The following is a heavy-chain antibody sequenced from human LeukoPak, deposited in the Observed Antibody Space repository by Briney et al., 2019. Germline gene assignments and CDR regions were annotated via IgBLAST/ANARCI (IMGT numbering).Heavy chain of an antibody. V-gene: IGHV4-59*01. Sequence: SETLSLTCTVSGGSISSYYWSWIRQPPGKGLEWIGYIYYSGSTNYNPSLKSRVTISVDTSKNQFSLKLSSVTAADTAVYYCAGVAGYSSGWSNGGNWFDPWGQGTLVTVSS. CDR1: GGSISSYY. J-gene: IGHJ5*02. D-gene: IGHD6-19*01. CDR2: IYYSGST. CDR3: AGVAGYSSGWSNGGNWFDP.